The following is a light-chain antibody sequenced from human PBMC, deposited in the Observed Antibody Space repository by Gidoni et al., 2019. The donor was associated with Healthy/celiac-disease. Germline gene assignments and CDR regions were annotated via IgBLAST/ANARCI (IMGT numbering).Light chain of an antibody. J-gene: IGKJ1*01. CDR3: QQYNNWPKT. V-gene: IGKV3-15*01. CDR1: QSVSSN. Sequence: EIVMTQSPATLSVSPGERATLSCRASQSVSSNLAWYQQKPGQAPRLLIYGASTRATGIPARFSGSGSGTEFTLTISSLHSEDFAVYYCQQYNNWPKTFXQXTKVEIK. CDR2: GAS.